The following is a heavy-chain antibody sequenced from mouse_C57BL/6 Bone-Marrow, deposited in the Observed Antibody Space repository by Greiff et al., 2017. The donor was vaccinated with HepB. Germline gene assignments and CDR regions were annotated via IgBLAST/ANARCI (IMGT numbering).Heavy chain of an antibody. CDR3: ASLYDDVDY. Sequence: EVMLVESGGGLVKPGGSLKLSCAASGFTFSSYAMSWVRQTPEKRLEWVATISDGGSYTYYPDNVKGRFTISRDNAKNNLYLQMSHLKSEDTAMYYCASLYDDVDYWGQGTTLTVSS. J-gene: IGHJ2*01. D-gene: IGHD2-3*01. V-gene: IGHV5-4*03. CDR1: GFTFSSYA. CDR2: ISDGGSYT.